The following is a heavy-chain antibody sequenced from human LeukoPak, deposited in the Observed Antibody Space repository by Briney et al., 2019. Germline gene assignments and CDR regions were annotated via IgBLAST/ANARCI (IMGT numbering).Heavy chain of an antibody. J-gene: IGHJ4*02. V-gene: IGHV3-30-3*01. D-gene: IGHD5-12*01. CDR1: GFNVSSSY. CDR3: AREYSGYDWVDF. CDR2: ISYDGSNK. Sequence: PGGSLRLSCAASGFNVSSSYMTWVRQAPGKGLEWVALISYDGSNKYNADSVKGRFTISRDNSKNTLYLQMNSLRAEDTAVYYCAREYSGYDWVDFWGQGTLVTVSS.